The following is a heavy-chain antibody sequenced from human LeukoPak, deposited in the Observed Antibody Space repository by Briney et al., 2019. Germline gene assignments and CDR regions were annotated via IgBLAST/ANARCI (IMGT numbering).Heavy chain of an antibody. CDR2: IYTSGST. CDR1: GGSISSGSYY. D-gene: IGHD3-22*01. CDR3: AREGQYYYDSSGSYFDY. Sequence: SETLSLTCTVSGGSISSGSYYWSWIRQPAGKGLEWIGRIYTSGSTNYNPSLKSRVTISVDTSKNQFSLKLSPVTAADTAVYYCAREGQYYYDSSGSYFDYWGQGTLVTVSS. J-gene: IGHJ4*02. V-gene: IGHV4-61*02.